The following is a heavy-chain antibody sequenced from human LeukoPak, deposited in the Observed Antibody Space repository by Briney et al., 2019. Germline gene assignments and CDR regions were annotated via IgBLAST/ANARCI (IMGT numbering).Heavy chain of an antibody. D-gene: IGHD3-22*01. Sequence: GGSLRLSCAASGFTFSSYAMSWVRQAPGKGLEWVSAISGSGGSTYYADSVKGRFTISRDNSKSTLYLQMNSLRAEDTAVYYCAKLASSFYYDSSGYPWSDYWGQGTLVTVSS. CDR3: AKLASSFYYDSSGYPWSDY. CDR1: GFTFSSYA. CDR2: ISGSGGST. J-gene: IGHJ4*02. V-gene: IGHV3-23*01.